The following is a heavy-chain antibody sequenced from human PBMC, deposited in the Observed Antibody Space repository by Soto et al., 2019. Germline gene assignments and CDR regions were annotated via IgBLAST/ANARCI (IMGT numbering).Heavy chain of an antibody. D-gene: IGHD3-16*01. V-gene: IGHV3-33*06. Sequence: GGSLRLSCAASGFTFSSYGMHWVRQAPGKGLEWVSAISYNGSAKYYVDSVKGRFTISRDNSKNTLYLQMNSLGAEYTAIYYCAKGGRSQAFDIWGQGTMVTVSS. CDR1: GFTFSSYG. J-gene: IGHJ3*02. CDR3: AKGGRSQAFDI. CDR2: ISYNGSAK.